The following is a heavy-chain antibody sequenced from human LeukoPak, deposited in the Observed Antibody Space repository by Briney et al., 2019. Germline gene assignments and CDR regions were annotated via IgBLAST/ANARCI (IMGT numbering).Heavy chain of an antibody. D-gene: IGHD3-9*01. Sequence: SETLSLTCTVAGGSISIYYWSWIRQPPGKGLEWIGYIYYSGSTNYNPSLKSRVTISVDTSKNQFSLKLSSVTAADTAVYYCARAPEYYDILTGYHPYGMDVWGQGTTVTVSS. CDR1: GGSISIYY. J-gene: IGHJ6*02. CDR3: ARAPEYYDILTGYHPYGMDV. V-gene: IGHV4-59*01. CDR2: IYYSGST.